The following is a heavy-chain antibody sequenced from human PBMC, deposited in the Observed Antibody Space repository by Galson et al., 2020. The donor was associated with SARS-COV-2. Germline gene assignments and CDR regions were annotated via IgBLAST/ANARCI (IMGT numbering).Heavy chain of an antibody. CDR2: SKNRRNSYNT. J-gene: IGHJ4*02. V-gene: IGHV3-72*01. CDR3: VRGSDGSADY. CDR1: GFTLSDHY. D-gene: IGHD6-25*01. Sequence: GESLKISCAASGFTLSDHYVDWVRQATGKGLEWVGRSKNRRNSYNTEYAASVKGRFTISRDDSKNSLYLQMNSLKTEDTAVYYCVRGSDGSADYWGQGTLVTVSS.